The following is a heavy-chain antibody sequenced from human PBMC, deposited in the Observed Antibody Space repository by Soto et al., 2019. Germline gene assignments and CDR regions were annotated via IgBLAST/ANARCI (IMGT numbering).Heavy chain of an antibody. CDR2: IYSGGTT. CDR3: ATRTITLPH. CDR1: RFAVSDNY. V-gene: IGHV3-66*01. D-gene: IGHD5-12*01. J-gene: IGHJ4*02. Sequence: EVHLVESGGDLVQPGGSLRLSCAASRFAVSDNYMSWVRQAPGKGLEFVSLIYSGGTTRYADSVKGRFTISRDNSKNTLNLQMNNLRAEDTAVYYCATRTITLPHWGQGTLVTVSS.